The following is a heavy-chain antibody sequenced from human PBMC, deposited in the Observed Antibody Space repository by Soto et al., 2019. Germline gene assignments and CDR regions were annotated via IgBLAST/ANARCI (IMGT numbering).Heavy chain of an antibody. D-gene: IGHD3-16*01. CDR2: INAYNGNT. CDR1: GYRFTSYV. J-gene: IGHJ6*02. Sequence: ASVKVSCKASGYRFTSYVIGWXRQAPGQGLEWMGWINAYNGNTNYAQNLQGRVTLTTDTSTSTAYMELRSLRSNDTAVYYCAMVDVYVTPSPQDVWGQGTTVTVSS. CDR3: AMVDVYVTPSPQDV. V-gene: IGHV1-18*01.